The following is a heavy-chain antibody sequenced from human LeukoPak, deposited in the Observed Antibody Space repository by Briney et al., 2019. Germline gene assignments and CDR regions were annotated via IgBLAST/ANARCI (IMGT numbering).Heavy chain of an antibody. CDR2: VKPDGSEK. D-gene: IGHD5-24*01. Sequence: GGSLRLSCAASGFSFSDYWMSWVRQAPGMGLEWVANVKPDGSEKYYVDSVKGRFTISRDNARNSLYLQMDSLRAEDTAVYYCANLWEMGYWGQGTLVTVSS. J-gene: IGHJ4*02. CDR3: ANLWEMGY. V-gene: IGHV3-7*01. CDR1: GFSFSDYW.